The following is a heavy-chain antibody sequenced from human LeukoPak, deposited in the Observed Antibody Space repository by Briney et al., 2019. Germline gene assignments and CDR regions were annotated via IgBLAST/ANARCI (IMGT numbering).Heavy chain of an antibody. J-gene: IGHJ4*02. Sequence: AAARVSSEASGYTFTTYSISWVRQTPGGRGEWMGWISADNGNTNYAHKLQGRVTMTTNTSTSTAYMELRSLRSDDTAVYYCARGCSSTSCYFSDYWGQGTLVTVSS. CDR2: ISADNGNT. V-gene: IGHV1-18*01. CDR3: ARGCSSTSCYFSDY. CDR1: GYTFTTYS. D-gene: IGHD2-2*01.